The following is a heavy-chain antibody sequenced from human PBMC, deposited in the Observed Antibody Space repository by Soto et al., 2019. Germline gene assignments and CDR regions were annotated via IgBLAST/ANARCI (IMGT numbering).Heavy chain of an antibody. J-gene: IGHJ3*02. CDR3: ARDRYALRYFDWQQPWGAFDI. CDR1: GGSISSGGYY. CDR2: IYYSGST. Sequence: SETLSLTCTVSGGSISSGGYYWSWIRQHPGKGLEWIGYIYYSGSTYYNPSLKSRVTISVDTSKNQFSLKLSSVTAADTAVYYCARDRYALRYFDWQQPWGAFDIWGQGTMVTVSS. D-gene: IGHD3-9*01. V-gene: IGHV4-31*03.